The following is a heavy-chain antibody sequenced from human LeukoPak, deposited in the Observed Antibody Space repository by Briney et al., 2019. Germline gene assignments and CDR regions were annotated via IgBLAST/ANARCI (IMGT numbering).Heavy chain of an antibody. J-gene: IGHJ6*03. D-gene: IGHD2-15*01. CDR1: GYSFTYYY. Sequence: ASVRVSCRTSGYSFTYYYLHWVRQAPGQGLEWMGWINPNSGGTNYAQKFQGRVTMTRDTSISTAYMELSRLRSDDTAVYYCARGLVAGKGYYYYMDVWGKGTTVTVSS. V-gene: IGHV1-2*02. CDR2: INPNSGGT. CDR3: ARGLVAGKGYYYYMDV.